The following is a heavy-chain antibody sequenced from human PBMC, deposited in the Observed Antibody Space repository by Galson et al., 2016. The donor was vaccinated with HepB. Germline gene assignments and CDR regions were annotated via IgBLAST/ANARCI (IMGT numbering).Heavy chain of an antibody. CDR2: LSGSGGST. Sequence: SLRLSCAAAGFSFSSSAMSWVRQAPGKGLEWVSALSGSGGSTYYADSVKGRFTISRDNSKSTLYLQMNSLRAEDTAVYYCAKSSSGATPRPNFDYWGQGTLVTVSS. D-gene: IGHD1-26*01. J-gene: IGHJ4*02. CDR1: GFSFSSSA. V-gene: IGHV3-23*01. CDR3: AKSSSGATPRPNFDY.